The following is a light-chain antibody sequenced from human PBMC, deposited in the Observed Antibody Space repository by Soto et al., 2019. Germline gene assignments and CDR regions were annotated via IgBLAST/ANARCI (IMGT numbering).Light chain of an antibody. J-gene: IGLJ1*01. Sequence: QSVLAQPASVSGSPGQSITISCTGTSSDVGGYNYVSWYQQHPGKAPKLMIYEVSNRPSGVSNRFSGSKSGNTAYLTISGLQAEDEAYYYCSSYTSSSTLGVFGTGTKVTVL. CDR2: EVS. V-gene: IGLV2-14*01. CDR3: SSYTSSSTLGV. CDR1: SSDVGGYNY.